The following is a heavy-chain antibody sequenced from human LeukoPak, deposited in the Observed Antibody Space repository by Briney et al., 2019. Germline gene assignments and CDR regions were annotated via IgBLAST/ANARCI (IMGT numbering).Heavy chain of an antibody. V-gene: IGHV3-74*01. CDR2: IKNDGKTI. Sequence: GGSLRLSCEASEFTFNNYWMHWVRQTPEKGLEWVSRIKNDGKTITYADSVKGRFTTSSDNAKNTFYLQMNRLRVEETAVYHCLLIIIGGSSQHWGQGTLVTVSS. CDR1: EFTFNNYW. J-gene: IGHJ1*01. D-gene: IGHD3-10*01. CDR3: LLIIIGGSSQH.